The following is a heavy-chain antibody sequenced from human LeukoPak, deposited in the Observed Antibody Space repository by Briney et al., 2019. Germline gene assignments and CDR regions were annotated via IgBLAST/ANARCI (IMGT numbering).Heavy chain of an antibody. J-gene: IGHJ6*03. CDR3: ARNIHDYVLTHYYYYMDV. CDR1: GLTVSGNY. CDR2: IYSDGFT. Sequence: GGSLRLSCAASGLTVSGNYMSWVRKAPGKGLEWVSIIYSDGFTFYADSVKGRFTISRDSSKNTLYLQMDSLRADDTAVYYCARNIHDYVLTHYYYYMDVWGKGTTVTVSS. D-gene: IGHD4-17*01. V-gene: IGHV3-53*01.